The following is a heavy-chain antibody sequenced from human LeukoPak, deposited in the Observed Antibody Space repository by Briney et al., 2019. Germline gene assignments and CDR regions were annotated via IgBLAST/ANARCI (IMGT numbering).Heavy chain of an antibody. V-gene: IGHV3-23*01. J-gene: IGHJ6*02. CDR2: ISDSGDNT. D-gene: IGHD3-22*01. CDR1: GFTFSTYA. Sequence: GGSLRLSCAASGFTFSTYAMSWVRQAPGKGLEWVSTISDSGDNTYYADSVKGRFTISRDNSKNMLYLQMNSLRAEDTAVYFCAGGYYSSYYYGMDVWGQGTTVTVSS. CDR3: AGGYYSSYYYGMDV.